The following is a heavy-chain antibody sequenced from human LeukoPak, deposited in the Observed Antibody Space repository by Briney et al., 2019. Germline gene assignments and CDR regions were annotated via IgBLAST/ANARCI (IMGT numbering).Heavy chain of an antibody. CDR3: ARALPRVLRYFDWLDY. CDR2: INHSGST. CDR1: AGSFSGYY. J-gene: IGHJ4*02. D-gene: IGHD3-9*01. V-gene: IGHV4-34*01. Sequence: SETLSLTCAVYAGSFSGYYWSWIRQPPGKGLEWIGEINHSGSTNYNPSLKSRVTIAVDTSKNQYSLKLSSVTAADTAVYYCARALPRVLRYFDWLDYWGQGTLVTVSS.